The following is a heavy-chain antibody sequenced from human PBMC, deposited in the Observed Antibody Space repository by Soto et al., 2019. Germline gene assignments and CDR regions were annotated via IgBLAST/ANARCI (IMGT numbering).Heavy chain of an antibody. CDR3: ARDPWASNY. D-gene: IGHD3-16*01. CDR2: IYSGGST. V-gene: IGHV3-66*01. J-gene: IGHJ4*02. Sequence: EVQLVESGGGLVQPGGSLRLSCAASGFTVSTKYMSWVRQAPGKGLEWVSVIYSGGSTFYADSVRGRFTISRDNSKHTVNLQMNRLRAEDKAVYYCARDPWASNYWGQGNMVTVSS. CDR1: GFTVSTKY.